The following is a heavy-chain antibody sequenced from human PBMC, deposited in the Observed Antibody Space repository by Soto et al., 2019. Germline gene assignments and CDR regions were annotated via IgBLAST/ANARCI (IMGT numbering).Heavy chain of an antibody. CDR3: ARSRIDRGYSGYDRTNILYYFDY. D-gene: IGHD5-12*01. CDR1: GGSFSGYY. V-gene: IGHV4-34*01. Sequence: SETLSLTCAVYGGSFSGYYWSWIRQPPGKGLEWIGEINHSGSTNYNPSLKSRVTISVDTSKNQFSLKLSSVTAADTAVYYCARSRIDRGYSGYDRTNILYYFDYWGQGTLVTVSS. CDR2: INHSGST. J-gene: IGHJ4*02.